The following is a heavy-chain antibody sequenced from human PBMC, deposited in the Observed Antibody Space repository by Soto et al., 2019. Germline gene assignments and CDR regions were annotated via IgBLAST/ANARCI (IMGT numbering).Heavy chain of an antibody. V-gene: IGHV4-30-2*01. CDR2: MYHSGST. J-gene: IGHJ4*02. CDR3: ARVPDY. Sequence: QLQLQESGSGLVKPSQILSLTCAVSAGSISSGGYSWSWIRQPPGKGLEWIGYMYHSGSTYYNPSIKSRVTISIDRSKNQFSLKLSYVTAADTAVYYCARVPDYWGQGILVTVSS. D-gene: IGHD2-2*01. CDR1: AGSISSGGYS.